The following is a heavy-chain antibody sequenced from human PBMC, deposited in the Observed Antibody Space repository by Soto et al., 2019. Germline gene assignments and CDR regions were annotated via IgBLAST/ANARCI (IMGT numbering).Heavy chain of an antibody. Sequence: QVQLQESGPGLVKPSQTLSLTCTVSGGSISSGGYYWSWIRQHPGKGLEWIGSIYYRGSTSYNPSRKSRLNISEDTYKTQFSLKLRSVSAAKTTVYYCARGVIHWGQGTLVTVSS. CDR1: GGSISSGGYY. CDR3: ARGVIH. D-gene: IGHD3-16*02. J-gene: IGHJ4*02. CDR2: IYYRGST. V-gene: IGHV4-31*03.